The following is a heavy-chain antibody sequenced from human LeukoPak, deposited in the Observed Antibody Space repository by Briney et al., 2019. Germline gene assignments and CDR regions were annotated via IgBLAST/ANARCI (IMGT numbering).Heavy chain of an antibody. CDR3: ARVVPAAIPGIRSFDP. CDR2: IYYSGST. Sequence: TSETLSLTCTVSGGSISSYYWSWIRQPPGKGVEWIGYIYYSGSTNYNPSLKSRVTISVDTSKNQFSLKLSSVTAADTAVYYCARVVPAAIPGIRSFDPWGQGTLVTVSS. J-gene: IGHJ5*02. D-gene: IGHD2-2*02. V-gene: IGHV4-59*01. CDR1: GGSISSYY.